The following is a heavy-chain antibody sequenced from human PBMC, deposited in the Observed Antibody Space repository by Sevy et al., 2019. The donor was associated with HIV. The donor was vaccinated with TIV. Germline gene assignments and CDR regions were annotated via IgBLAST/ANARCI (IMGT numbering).Heavy chain of an antibody. J-gene: IGHJ4*02. D-gene: IGHD5-18*01. CDR2: IHSDDTT. CDR1: GFTVNSNY. Sequence: PGGSLRLSCVASGFTVNSNYMTWVRQAPGKGLEGVSVIHSDDTTYHADSVKDRFTISRDNFKNTLYLHMSSLRAEDTAVYYCARGKSGYGYALNYWGQGTLVTVSS. V-gene: IGHV3-66*01. CDR3: ARGKSGYGYALNY.